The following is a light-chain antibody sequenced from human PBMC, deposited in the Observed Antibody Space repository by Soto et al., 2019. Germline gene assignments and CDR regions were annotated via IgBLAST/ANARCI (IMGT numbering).Light chain of an antibody. V-gene: IGKV1-33*01. CDR2: DAS. J-gene: IGKJ3*01. Sequence: DIQMTQSPSSLSASVGDRVTITCQASQDISNFLNWYQQKPGIAPKLLIYDASNLETGVPSRFSGSGSGTDFTFTISSLQPEDIATYYCQQYDNLPPFTFGPGTKVDIK. CDR1: QDISNF. CDR3: QQYDNLPPFT.